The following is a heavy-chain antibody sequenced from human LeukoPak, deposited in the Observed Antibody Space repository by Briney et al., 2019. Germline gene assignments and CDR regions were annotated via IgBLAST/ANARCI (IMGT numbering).Heavy chain of an antibody. CDR1: GYTFTGYY. D-gene: IGHD4-17*01. J-gene: IGHJ4*02. CDR2: INPNSGGT. Sequence: ASVKVSCKASGYTFTGYYMHWVRQAPGQGLEWMGWINPNSGGTNYAQKFQGRVTMTTDTSTSTAYMELRSLSSDDTAVYYCARVSPDGDYDYWGQGTLVTVSS. V-gene: IGHV1-2*02. CDR3: ARVSPDGDYDY.